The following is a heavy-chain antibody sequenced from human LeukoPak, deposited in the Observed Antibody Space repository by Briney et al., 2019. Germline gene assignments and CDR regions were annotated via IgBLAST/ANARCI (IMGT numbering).Heavy chain of an antibody. CDR2: ISAYNGNT. CDR3: ARGQPQPSMDYYDSSGYYYDWFDP. D-gene: IGHD3-22*01. V-gene: IGHV1-18*01. CDR1: GYTFTSYG. J-gene: IGHJ5*02. Sequence: ASVTVSCKASGYTFTSYGISWVRQAPGQGLEWMGWISAYNGNTNYAQKLQGRVTMTTDTSTSTAYMELRSLRSDDTAVYYCARGQPQPSMDYYDSSGYYYDWFDPWGQGTLVTVSS.